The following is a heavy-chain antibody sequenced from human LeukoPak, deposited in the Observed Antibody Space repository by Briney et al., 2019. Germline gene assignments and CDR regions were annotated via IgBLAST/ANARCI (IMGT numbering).Heavy chain of an antibody. CDR3: ARGGYYGSGNDFRFDP. D-gene: IGHD3-10*01. Sequence: SETLSLTCTVPGGSINSYYWSWIRQPPGKGLECIGYIHYTGSTNYNPSLKSRVTISVDTSKSQFSLKLSSVTAADTAIYYCARGGYYGSGNDFRFDPWGQGTLVTVSS. V-gene: IGHV4-59*01. CDR2: IHYTGST. J-gene: IGHJ5*02. CDR1: GGSINSYY.